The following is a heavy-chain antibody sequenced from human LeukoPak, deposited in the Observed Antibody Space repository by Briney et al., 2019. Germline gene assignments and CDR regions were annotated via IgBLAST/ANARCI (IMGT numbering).Heavy chain of an antibody. CDR1: GYTFTSYG. J-gene: IGHJ4*02. CDR3: ARAPGYDYAPWYFDY. D-gene: IGHD3-16*01. CDR2: IIPIFGTA. V-gene: IGHV1-69*06. Sequence: GASVKVSCKASGYTFTSYGISWVRQAPGQGLEWMGGIIPIFGTANYAQKFQGRVTITADKSTSTAYMELSSLRSEDTAVYYCARAPGYDYAPWYFDYWGQGTLVTVSS.